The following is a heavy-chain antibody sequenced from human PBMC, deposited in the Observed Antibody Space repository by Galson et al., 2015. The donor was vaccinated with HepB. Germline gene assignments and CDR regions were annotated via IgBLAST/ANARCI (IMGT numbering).Heavy chain of an antibody. Sequence: SLRLSCAASGFTFSSYGMHWVRQAPGKGLEWVAVISYDGSNKYYADSVKGRFTISRDNSKNTLYLQMNSLRAEDTAVYYCAKDTGSGSYDVRPWGQGTLVTVSS. CDR1: GFTFSSYG. D-gene: IGHD1-26*01. V-gene: IGHV3-30*18. CDR2: ISYDGSNK. CDR3: AKDTGSGSYDVRP. J-gene: IGHJ5*02.